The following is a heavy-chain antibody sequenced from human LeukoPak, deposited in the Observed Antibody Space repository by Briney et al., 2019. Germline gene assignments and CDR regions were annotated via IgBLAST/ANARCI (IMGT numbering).Heavy chain of an antibody. Sequence: RAGGSLRLSCAASGFTFSSYEMNWVRQAPGKGLEWVSYISSSGSTIYYADSVRGRFTISRDNAKNSLYLQMNSLRAEDTAVYYCAPQGGVIAAAGIAPSDYFDYWGQGTLVTVSS. D-gene: IGHD6-13*01. V-gene: IGHV3-48*03. CDR3: APQGGVIAAAGIAPSDYFDY. CDR2: ISSSGSTI. J-gene: IGHJ4*02. CDR1: GFTFSSYE.